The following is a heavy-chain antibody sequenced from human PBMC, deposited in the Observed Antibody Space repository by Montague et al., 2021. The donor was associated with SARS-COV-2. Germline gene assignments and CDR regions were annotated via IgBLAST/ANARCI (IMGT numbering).Heavy chain of an antibody. CDR2: IIRIVSPI. CDR3: ARLGVDIVTTAIDY. D-gene: IGHD5-12*01. CDR1: GFTFRSYE. Sequence: SLRLSCAASGFTFRSYEMNWFRQAPGKGLKWVSYIIRIVSPIYYADSVKGRFTISRDNAKNSLYLQMNSLRAEDTAIYYCARLGVDIVTTAIDYWGQGTLVTVSS. J-gene: IGHJ4*02. V-gene: IGHV3-48*03.